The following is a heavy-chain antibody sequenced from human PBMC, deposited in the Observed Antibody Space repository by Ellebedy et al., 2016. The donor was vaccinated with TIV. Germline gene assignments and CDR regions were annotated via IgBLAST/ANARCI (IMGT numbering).Heavy chain of an antibody. CDR2: INQDASRK. V-gene: IGHV3-7*01. Sequence: GESLKIYCAASGFTFSDSWMTWVRQAPGKGLEWVANINQDASRKYYLDSVKCRFTVSRDNAKNSLYLQMNSLRAEDTVVYYCSSWKYWGQGALVTVSS. J-gene: IGHJ4*02. D-gene: IGHD1-1*01. CDR1: GFTFSDSW. CDR3: SSWKY.